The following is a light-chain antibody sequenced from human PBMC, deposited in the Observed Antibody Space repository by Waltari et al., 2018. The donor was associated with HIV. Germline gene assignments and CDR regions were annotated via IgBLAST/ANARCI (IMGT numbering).Light chain of an antibody. J-gene: IGLJ3*02. CDR1: SSNIGAAYD. Sequence: QSVLTQPPSVSGAPGQTVTISCTGSSSNIGAAYDVHWYQQVPGTAPKLPIYANTNRPSGVPDLFSGSKSGTSASLAISGLQTEDEADYYCQSYVSSVNVVFGGGTRVTVL. V-gene: IGLV1-40*01. CDR3: QSYVSSVNVV. CDR2: ANT.